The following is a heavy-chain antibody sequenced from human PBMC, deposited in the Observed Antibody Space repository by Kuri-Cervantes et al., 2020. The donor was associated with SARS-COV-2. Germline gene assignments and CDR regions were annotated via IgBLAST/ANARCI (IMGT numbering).Heavy chain of an antibody. Sequence: GGSLRLSCAASGFTFSSYGMHWVRQAPGKGLEWVAVISYDGSNKYYADSVKGRFTISRDNSKNTLYLQMNSLRAEDTAVYYCAKLLSSSSPWFQHWGQGTLVTVSS. CDR1: GFTFSSYG. CDR2: ISYDGSNK. D-gene: IGHD6-13*01. J-gene: IGHJ1*01. CDR3: AKLLSSSSPWFQH. V-gene: IGHV3-30*18.